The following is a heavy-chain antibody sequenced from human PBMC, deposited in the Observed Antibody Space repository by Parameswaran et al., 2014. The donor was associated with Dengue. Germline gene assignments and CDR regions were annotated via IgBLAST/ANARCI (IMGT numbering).Heavy chain of an antibody. Sequence: VRQMPGKGLEWMGIIYPGDSDTRYSPSFQGQVTISADKSISTAYLQWSSLKASDTAMYYCARHGFPPYSGYDSYYGMDVWGQGTTVTVSS. V-gene: IGHV5-51*01. J-gene: IGHJ6*02. CDR2: IYPGDSDT. D-gene: IGHD5-12*01. CDR3: ARHGFPPYSGYDSYYGMDV.